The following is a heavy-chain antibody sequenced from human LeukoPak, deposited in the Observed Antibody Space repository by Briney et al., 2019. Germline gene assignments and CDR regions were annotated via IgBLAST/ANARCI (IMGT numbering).Heavy chain of an antibody. V-gene: IGHV4-59*01. J-gene: IGHJ5*02. CDR1: GGSISSYY. D-gene: IGHD3-10*01. CDR3: ARGDYYGSGTNWFDP. Sequence: PSETLSLTCTVSGGSISSYYWSWLRQPPGKGLEWIGYIYYSGSTNYNPSLKSRVTISVDTSKNQFSLKLSSVTAADTAVYYCARGDYYGSGTNWFDPWGQGTLVTVSS. CDR2: IYYSGST.